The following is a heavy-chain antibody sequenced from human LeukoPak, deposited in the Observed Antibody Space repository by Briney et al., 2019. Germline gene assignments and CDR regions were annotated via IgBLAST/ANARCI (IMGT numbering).Heavy chain of an antibody. D-gene: IGHD4-17*01. CDR1: GYTFTSYY. CDR3: ARGYTATGNWYFDL. CDR2: INPSGAST. Sequence: ASVKVSCKASGYTFTSYYMHWVRQAPGQGLEWMGIINPSGASTNYAQKFQGRVNMTRDTSTNTVYMELGSLRSEDTAVYYCARGYTATGNWYFDLWGRGTLVSVSS. J-gene: IGHJ2*01. V-gene: IGHV1-46*01.